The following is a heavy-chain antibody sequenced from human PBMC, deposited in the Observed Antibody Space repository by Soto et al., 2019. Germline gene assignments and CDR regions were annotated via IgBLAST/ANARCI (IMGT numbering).Heavy chain of an antibody. V-gene: IGHV2-5*02. CDR1: GFSLSTRAVG. J-gene: IGHJ5*02. CDR3: VHTSGWQHTT. Sequence: QITLKESGPTLVKPTQTLTLSCTFSGFSLSTRAVGVAWIRQPPGEALAWLALLYWDDDNRYSPSLKSRLTITKHTSKNQVNLTMINMDPEDTATYYCVHTSGWQHTTWGQGALVTVSS. D-gene: IGHD1-1*01. CDR2: LYWDDDN.